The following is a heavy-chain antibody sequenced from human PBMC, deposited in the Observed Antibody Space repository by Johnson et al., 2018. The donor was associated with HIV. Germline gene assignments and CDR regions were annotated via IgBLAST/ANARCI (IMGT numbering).Heavy chain of an antibody. Sequence: QMQLVESGGGVVQPGRSLRLSCAASGFTFSSYAMHWVRQAPGKGLEWVAVISYDGSNKYYADSVKGRFTISRDNSKNTLYLQMNSLRAEDTAVYYCASVELGDNVRGLHGQRWAMWG. CDR3: ASVELGDNVRGLHGQRWAM. CDR2: ISYDGSNK. V-gene: IGHV3-30-3*01. CDR1: GFTFSSYA. J-gene: IGHJ1*01. D-gene: IGHD3-10*02.